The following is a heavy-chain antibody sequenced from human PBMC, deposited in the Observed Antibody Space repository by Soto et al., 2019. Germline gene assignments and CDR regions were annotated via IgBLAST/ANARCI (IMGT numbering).Heavy chain of an antibody. CDR2: IYHSGST. CDR1: GGSISSSNW. Sequence: SETLSLTCAVSGGSISSSNWWSWVRQPPGKGLEWIGEIYHSGSTNYNPSLKSRVTISVDKSKNQFSLKLSSVTAADTAVYYCARGRSAAAGTNWFDPWGQGTLVTVSS. J-gene: IGHJ5*02. CDR3: ARGRSAAAGTNWFDP. V-gene: IGHV4-4*02. D-gene: IGHD6-13*01.